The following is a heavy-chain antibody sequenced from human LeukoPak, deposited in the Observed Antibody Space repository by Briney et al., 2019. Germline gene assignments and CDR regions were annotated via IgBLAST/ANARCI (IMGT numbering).Heavy chain of an antibody. Sequence: PGGSLRLSCEAPGFTFRNYAMSWVRQAPGKGLEWVSVISGRGDKTYYAGSAKGRFPISRDNSKNTLYLQMNSLRDVDTAIYYCAKGIQWELPLEYWGQGTLVTVSS. D-gene: IGHD1-26*01. V-gene: IGHV3-23*01. CDR2: ISGRGDKT. J-gene: IGHJ4*02. CDR1: GFTFRNYA. CDR3: AKGIQWELPLEY.